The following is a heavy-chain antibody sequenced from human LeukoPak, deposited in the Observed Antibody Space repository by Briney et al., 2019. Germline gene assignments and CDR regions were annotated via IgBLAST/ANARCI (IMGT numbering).Heavy chain of an antibody. Sequence: ASVKVSCKVSGYTLTELSMHWVRQAPGQGLEWMGIINPSGGSTSYAQKFQGRVTMTRDTSTSTVYMELSSLRSEDTAVYYCARGRQLWSPYLLDYWGQGTLVTVSS. CDR3: ARGRQLWSPYLLDY. V-gene: IGHV1-46*01. CDR1: GYTLTELS. D-gene: IGHD5-18*01. J-gene: IGHJ4*02. CDR2: INPSGGST.